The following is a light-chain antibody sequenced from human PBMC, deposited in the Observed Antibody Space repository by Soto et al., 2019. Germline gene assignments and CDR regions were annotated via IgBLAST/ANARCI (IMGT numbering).Light chain of an antibody. CDR2: AAS. CDR3: HQYNTWPFFT. V-gene: IGKV1-8*01. J-gene: IGKJ3*01. Sequence: AIRMTQSPSSLSASTGDRVTITCRASQGISSYLAWYQQKPGKAPKLLIYAASTLQSGVPSRFSGSGSGTDFTLTVTSLQSEDFAIYYCHQYNTWPFFTFGPGTRVDI. CDR1: QGISSY.